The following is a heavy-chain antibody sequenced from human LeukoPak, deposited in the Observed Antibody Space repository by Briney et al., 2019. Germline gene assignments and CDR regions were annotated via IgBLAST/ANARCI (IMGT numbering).Heavy chain of an antibody. J-gene: IGHJ6*03. CDR2: ISAYNGNT. CDR1: GYTFTSYG. V-gene: IGHV1-18*01. D-gene: IGHD3-10*01. CDR3: AREGVGSGSYNYYYMDV. Sequence: GASVKVSCKASGYTFTSYGIGWVRQAPGQGLEWMGWISAYNGNTNYAQKLQGRVTMTTDTSTSTAYMELRSLRSDDTAVYYCAREGVGSGSYNYYYMDVWGKGTTVTVSS.